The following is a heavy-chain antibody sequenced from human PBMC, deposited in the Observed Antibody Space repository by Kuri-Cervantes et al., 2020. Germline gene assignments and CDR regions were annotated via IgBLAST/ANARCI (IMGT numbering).Heavy chain of an antibody. J-gene: IGHJ4*02. CDR3: ARAGVAVAATLWD. V-gene: IGHV3-7*01. CDR1: GFTFSGFW. Sequence: GESLKISCAASGFTFSGFWMSWVRLAPGKGLEWLAHVKQNGGEKYCADSVKGRFTISRDNAENSLFLQMANLRDDDTAIYYCARAGVAVAATLWDWGQGTLVTVSS. CDR2: VKQNGGEK. D-gene: IGHD6-19*01.